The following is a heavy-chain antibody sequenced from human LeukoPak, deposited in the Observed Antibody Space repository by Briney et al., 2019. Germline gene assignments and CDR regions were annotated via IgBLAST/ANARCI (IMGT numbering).Heavy chain of an antibody. CDR2: IKQDGSEK. CDR1: GFTFSSYW. D-gene: IGHD3-22*01. Sequence: GGSLRLSCAASGFTFSSYWMSWVRQAPGKGLEWVANIKQDGSEKYYVDSVKGRFTISRDSAKNSLYLQMNSLRAEDTAVYYCARVKGSYYYDSSGLDYWGQGTLVTVSS. J-gene: IGHJ4*02. CDR3: ARVKGSYYYDSSGLDY. V-gene: IGHV3-7*01.